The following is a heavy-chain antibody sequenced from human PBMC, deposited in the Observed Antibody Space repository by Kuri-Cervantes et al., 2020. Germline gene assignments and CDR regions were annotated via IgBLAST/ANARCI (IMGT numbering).Heavy chain of an antibody. J-gene: IGHJ6*02. Sequence: GESLKISCAASGFTFSSYGMHWVRQAPGKGLEWVAVISYDGSNKYYADSVKGRFTISRDNAKNSLYLQMNSLRAEDTAVYYCARDFGDNWNYFAYYGMDVWGQGTTVTVSS. V-gene: IGHV3-30*03. CDR1: GFTFSSYG. D-gene: IGHD1-7*01. CDR2: ISYDGSNK. CDR3: ARDFGDNWNYFAYYGMDV.